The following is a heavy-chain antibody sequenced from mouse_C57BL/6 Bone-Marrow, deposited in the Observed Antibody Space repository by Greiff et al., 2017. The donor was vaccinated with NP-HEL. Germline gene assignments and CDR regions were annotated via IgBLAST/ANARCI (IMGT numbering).Heavy chain of an antibody. J-gene: IGHJ4*01. CDR2: ISDGGSYT. V-gene: IGHV5-4*01. CDR1: GFTFSSYA. CDR3: ARVDGYYPFAMDY. Sequence: EVQRVESGGGLVKPGGSLKLSRAASGFTFSSYAMSWVRQTPEKRLEWVATISDGGSYTYYPDNVKGRFTISRDNAKNNLYLQMSHLKSEDTAMYYCARVDGYYPFAMDYWGQGTSVTVSS. D-gene: IGHD2-3*01.